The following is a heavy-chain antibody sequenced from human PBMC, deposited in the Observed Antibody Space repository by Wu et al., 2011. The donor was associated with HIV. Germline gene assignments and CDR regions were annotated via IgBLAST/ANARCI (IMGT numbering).Heavy chain of an antibody. D-gene: IGHD2/OR15-2a*01. Sequence: QVQLVQSGAEVKKPGASVKVSCKASGYTFTNYAYSWVRQAPGQGLEYMGRIIPISGATNYPQKLQGRVTITSDKSTGTVYMELSNLRSEDSAVYYCAREGRDSTTYYYFDYWGQGTLVTVSS. CDR2: IIPISGAT. J-gene: IGHJ4*02. CDR3: AREGRDSTTYYYFDY. CDR1: GYTFTNYA. V-gene: IGHV1-69*06.